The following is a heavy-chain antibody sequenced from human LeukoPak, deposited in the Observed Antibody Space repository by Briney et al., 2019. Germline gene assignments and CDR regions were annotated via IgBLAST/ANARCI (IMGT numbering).Heavy chain of an antibody. V-gene: IGHV4-39*01. Sequence: PSETLSLTCTVSGGSISSSSYYWGWIRQPPGKGLEWIGSIYYSGSTYYNPSLKSRVTISVDTSKNQFSLKLSSVTAADTAVYYCARLSSDDSSGYYYWNYWGQGTLVTVSS. CDR2: IYYSGST. D-gene: IGHD3-22*01. J-gene: IGHJ4*02. CDR3: ARLSSDDSSGYYYWNY. CDR1: GGSISSSSYY.